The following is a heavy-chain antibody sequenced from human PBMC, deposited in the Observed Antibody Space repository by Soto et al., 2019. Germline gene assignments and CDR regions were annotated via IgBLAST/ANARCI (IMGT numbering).Heavy chain of an antibody. V-gene: IGHV4-34*01. CDR2: INHSGST. Sequence: KASETLSLTCAVYGGSFSGYYWSWIRQPPGKGLEWIGEINHSGSTNYNPSLKSRVTISVDTSKNQFSLKLSSVTAADTAVYYCASFFPRWEYSSGWLKRPFQHWGQGTLVTVSS. D-gene: IGHD6-19*01. CDR1: GGSFSGYY. J-gene: IGHJ1*01. CDR3: ASFFPRWEYSSGWLKRPFQH.